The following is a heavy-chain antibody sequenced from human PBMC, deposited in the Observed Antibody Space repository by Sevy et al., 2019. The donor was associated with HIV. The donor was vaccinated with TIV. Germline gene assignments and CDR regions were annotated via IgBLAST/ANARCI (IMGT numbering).Heavy chain of an antibody. V-gene: IGHV1-18*01. J-gene: IGHJ3*02. D-gene: IGHD1-26*01. CDR1: GYTFINSG. CDR3: ARDGNRAEYVQVGAFNM. Sequence: GAVKVSCKASGYTFINSGISWVRQAPGQGFEWMGWISPYNGDTNYPEDFQDRVFLTADTSTTTVYLELMSLRSDDTALYYCARDGNRAEYVQVGAFNMWGQGTGVNVSS. CDR2: ISPYNGDT.